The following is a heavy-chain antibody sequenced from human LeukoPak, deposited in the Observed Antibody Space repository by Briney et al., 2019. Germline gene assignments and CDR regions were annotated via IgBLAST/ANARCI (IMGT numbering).Heavy chain of an antibody. D-gene: IGHD3-3*01. Sequence: GGSLRLSCAASGFTFSSYAMHWVRQAPGKGLEWVAVISYDGSNKYYADSVKGRFTISRDNSKNTLYLQMNSLRAEDTAVYYCARAPRILEWLPPLVDFWGQGTLVTVSS. CDR3: ARAPRILEWLPPLVDF. V-gene: IGHV3-30-3*01. J-gene: IGHJ4*02. CDR2: ISYDGSNK. CDR1: GFTFSSYA.